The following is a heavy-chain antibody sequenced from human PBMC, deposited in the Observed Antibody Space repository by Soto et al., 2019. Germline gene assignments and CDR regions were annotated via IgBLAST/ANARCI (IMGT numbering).Heavy chain of an antibody. J-gene: IGHJ4*02. CDR2: IWYDGSEK. V-gene: IGHV3-33*01. Sequence: QVQLVESGGGVVQPGMYLRLSCAASEFTFSDYGMHWVRQAPGKGLERLAGIWYDGSEKYYADYVKGRFTISRHNSKNRMYLRMNGLRVEDTAVYYCAGQSLGNGRLRGLDVWGQFSLVTFSS. D-gene: IGHD1-1*01. CDR1: EFTFSDYG. CDR3: AGQSLGNGRLRGLDV.